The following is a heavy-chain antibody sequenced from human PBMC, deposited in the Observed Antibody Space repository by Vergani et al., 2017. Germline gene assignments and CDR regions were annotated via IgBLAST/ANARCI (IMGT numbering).Heavy chain of an antibody. J-gene: IGHJ4*02. CDR3: ARGLKSSSNVEGI. CDR1: GGSISSYY. D-gene: IGHD6-6*01. CDR2: IYYSGST. V-gene: IGHV4-59*01. Sequence: QVQLQQWGAGLLKPSETLSLTCAVYGGSISSYYWSWIRQPPGKGLEWIGYIYYSGSTNYNPSLKSRVTISVDTSKNQFSLKLSSVTAADTAVYYCARGLKSSSNVEGIWGQGTLVTVSS.